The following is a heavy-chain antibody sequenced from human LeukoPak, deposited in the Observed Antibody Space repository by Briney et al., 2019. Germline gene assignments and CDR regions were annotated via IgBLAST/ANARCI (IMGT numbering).Heavy chain of an antibody. CDR2: INHSGST. J-gene: IGHJ3*01. Sequence: SETLSLTCAVNGGSFSGYYWSWIRQPPGKGLEWIGEINHSGSTYYNPSLKSRVTISVDTSKNQFSLKLNSVTAADTAVYYCARAPYLSGASWGQGTMVTASS. D-gene: IGHD2-15*01. CDR3: ARAPYLSGAS. V-gene: IGHV4-34*01. CDR1: GGSFSGYY.